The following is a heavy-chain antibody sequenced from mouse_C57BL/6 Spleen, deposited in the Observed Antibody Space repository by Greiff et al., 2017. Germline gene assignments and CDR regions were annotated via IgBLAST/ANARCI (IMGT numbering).Heavy chain of an antibody. D-gene: IGHD2-3*01. CDR1: GYLFTGYF. CDR3: AKGDGYYGLNY. V-gene: IGHV1-20*01. J-gene: IGHJ2*01. Sequence: EVQLQQSGPELVKPGDSVKISCKASGYLFTGYFMNWVMQSHGKSLEWIGRINPYNGDTFYNQKFKGKATLTVDKSSSTAHMELRSLTSEDAAVYYGAKGDGYYGLNYWGQGTTLTVSS. CDR2: INPYNGDT.